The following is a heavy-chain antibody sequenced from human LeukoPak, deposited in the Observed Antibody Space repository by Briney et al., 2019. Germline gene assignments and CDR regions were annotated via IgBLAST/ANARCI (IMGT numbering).Heavy chain of an antibody. D-gene: IGHD1-1*01. J-gene: IGHJ4*02. CDR3: AREEIWNDGVDS. CDR1: GFIFSRYW. Sequence: GGSLRLSCAASGFIFSRYWMHWVRQAPGRGLMWVARINSEGSSTNYADSVKGRLTISRDNAKNTLYLQMNSLRAEDTALYLCAREEIWNDGVDSWSQGTLVTVSS. V-gene: IGHV3-74*01. CDR2: INSEGSST.